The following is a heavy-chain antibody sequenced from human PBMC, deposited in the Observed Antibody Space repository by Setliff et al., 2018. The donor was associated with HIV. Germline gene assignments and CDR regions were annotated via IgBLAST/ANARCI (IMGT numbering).Heavy chain of an antibody. CDR3: ARASVGATGLYAFDI. CDR2: IYTSGST. D-gene: IGHD1-26*01. Sequence: KTSETLSLTCTVSGGSISSGSYYWSWIRQPAGKGLEWIGRIYTSGSTNYNPSLKSRVTISVDTSKTQFSLRLNSLTATDTALYYCARASVGATGLYAFDIWGQGTVVTVSS. CDR1: GGSISSGSYY. J-gene: IGHJ3*02. V-gene: IGHV4-61*02.